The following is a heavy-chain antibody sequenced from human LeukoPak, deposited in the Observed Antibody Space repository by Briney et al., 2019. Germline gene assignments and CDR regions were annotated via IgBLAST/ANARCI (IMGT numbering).Heavy chain of an antibody. J-gene: IGHJ3*02. CDR2: ITGSGGTI. D-gene: IGHD2-21*02. V-gene: IGHV3-23*01. Sequence: GGSLRLSCAASGFTFSSNAMTWVRHAPGKGLEWVSVITGSGGTIYYAESVKDRFAISRDNSQNTLYLQLNSLRAEDTAVYYCWKALVVTAIEDAFDIWGQGTMVTVSS. CDR1: GFTFSSNA. CDR3: WKALVVTAIEDAFDI.